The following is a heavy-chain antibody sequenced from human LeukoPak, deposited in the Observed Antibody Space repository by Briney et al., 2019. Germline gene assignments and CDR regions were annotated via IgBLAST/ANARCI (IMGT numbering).Heavy chain of an antibody. J-gene: IGHJ4*02. CDR1: GFDFRSYA. V-gene: IGHV3-30*04. CDR2: ISYHGTNT. D-gene: IGHD5-18*01. Sequence: PGGSLRLSCAASGFDFRSYAMHWVRQAPGKGLEWVSLISYHGTNTYYADSVKGRFTISRDNSKNTVLLQMTSLRVEDTAVYYCARGGANTYGRAFDFWGQGMQVTVSS. CDR3: ARGGANTYGRAFDF.